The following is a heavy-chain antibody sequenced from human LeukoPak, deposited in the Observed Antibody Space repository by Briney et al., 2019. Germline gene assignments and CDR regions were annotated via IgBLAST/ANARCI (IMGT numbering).Heavy chain of an antibody. Sequence: PGGSLRLSCAASESTFSSYDMHWVRQAPGKGLEWVAFIRYDGSNKYYADSVKGRFTISRDNSKNTLYLQMNSLRAEDTAVYYCAKDYYDSSGYYYFDYWGQGTLVTVSS. CDR3: AKDYYDSSGYYYFDY. CDR2: IRYDGSNK. D-gene: IGHD3-22*01. J-gene: IGHJ4*02. V-gene: IGHV3-30*02. CDR1: ESTFSSYD.